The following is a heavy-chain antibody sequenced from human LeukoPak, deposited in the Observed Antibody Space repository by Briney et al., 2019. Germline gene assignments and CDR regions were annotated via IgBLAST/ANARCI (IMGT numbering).Heavy chain of an antibody. CDR2: IKQDGSEK. CDR3: ASRIVGTPDYFDY. Sequence: GGSLRLSCAASGFTFSSYWMTWVRQAPGKGLEWVANIKQDGSEKYYLDSVKGRFTISRDNAKNSLYLQMNSLRVEDTAVYYCASRIVGTPDYFDYWGQGTLVTVSS. V-gene: IGHV3-7*01. D-gene: IGHD1-26*01. CDR1: GFTFSSYW. J-gene: IGHJ4*02.